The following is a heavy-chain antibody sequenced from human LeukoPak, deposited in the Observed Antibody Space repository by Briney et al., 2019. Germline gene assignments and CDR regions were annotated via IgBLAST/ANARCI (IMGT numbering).Heavy chain of an antibody. CDR1: GYTFTGYY. V-gene: IGHV1-46*01. CDR3: ATSGIAPRSDAFDI. J-gene: IGHJ3*02. Sequence: GASVKVSCKASGYTFTGYYMHWVRQAPGQGLEWMGIINPSGGSTSYAQKFQGRVTMTRDMSTSTVYMELSSLRSEDTAVYYCATSGIAPRSDAFDIWGQGTMVTVSS. CDR2: INPSGGST. D-gene: IGHD6-6*01.